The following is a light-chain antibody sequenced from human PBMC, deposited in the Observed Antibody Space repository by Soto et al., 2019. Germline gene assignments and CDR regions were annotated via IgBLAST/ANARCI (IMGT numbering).Light chain of an antibody. V-gene: IGKV3-11*01. CDR2: DVF. J-gene: IGKJ5*01. CDR3: QQRDYWQVT. CDR1: QSISGY. Sequence: EVVLTQSPATLSLSPGERATLSCRASQSISGYLAWYQQKPGQAPRLLIYDVFNRATGIPARFSGSGSGTDFTLTISSLEPEDFAIYYCQQRDYWQVTFGQGTRLENK.